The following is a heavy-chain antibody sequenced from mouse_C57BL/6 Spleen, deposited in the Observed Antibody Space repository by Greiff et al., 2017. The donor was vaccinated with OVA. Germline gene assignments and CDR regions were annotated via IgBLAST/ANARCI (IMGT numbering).Heavy chain of an antibody. Sequence: QVHVKQSGAELAKPGASVKLSCKASGYTFTSYWMHWVKQRPGQGLEWIGYINPSSGYTKYNQKFKDKATLTADKSSSTAYMQLSSLTYEDSAVYYCARSPSTVVAPRYFDVWGTGTTVTVSS. D-gene: IGHD1-1*01. CDR1: GYTFTSYW. V-gene: IGHV1-7*01. J-gene: IGHJ1*03. CDR3: ARSPSTVVAPRYFDV. CDR2: INPSSGYT.